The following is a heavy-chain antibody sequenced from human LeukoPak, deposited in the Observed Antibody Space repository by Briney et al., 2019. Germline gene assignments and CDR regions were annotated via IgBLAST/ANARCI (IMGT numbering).Heavy chain of an antibody. CDR1: GGSVSSYY. Sequence: PETLSLTCTVSGGSVSSYYWSWIRQPPGEGLEWIAYIHNSGSTNYNPSLKSRATIAVDTSKNQFSLKLSSVIAADTAMYYCVRDWEGFNFDIWGQGTVVTVSS. CDR3: VRDWEGFNFDI. V-gene: IGHV4-59*02. CDR2: IHNSGST. D-gene: IGHD1-26*01. J-gene: IGHJ3*02.